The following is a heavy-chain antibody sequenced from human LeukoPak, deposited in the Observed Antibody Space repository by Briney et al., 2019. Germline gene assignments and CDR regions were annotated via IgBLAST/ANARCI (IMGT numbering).Heavy chain of an antibody. J-gene: IGHJ4*02. V-gene: IGHV3-23*01. CDR2: ISGGGDT. CDR3: SGHGSNSY. CDR1: GFTFTNNA. Sequence: GGSLRLSCAASGFTFTNNALSWFRQAPGKGLEWVSDISGGGDTYYAESVKGRFTISRDNSKNTLYLQMNSLRAEDTALYYASGHGSNSYWGQGTLVTVSS. D-gene: IGHD6-13*01.